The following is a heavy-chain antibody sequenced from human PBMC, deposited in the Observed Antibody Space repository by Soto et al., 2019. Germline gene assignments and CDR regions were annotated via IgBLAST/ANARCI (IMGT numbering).Heavy chain of an antibody. CDR2: ISAYNGNT. V-gene: IGHV1-18*01. CDR3: ARAVSTNNGDVDY. CDR1: GYSFKNYG. D-gene: IGHD4-17*01. J-gene: IGHJ4*02. Sequence: ASVKVSCKASGYSFKNYGVSWVRQAPGQGLEWMGWISAYNGNTNYAQKFQGRVTMTTDTSTSTAYMELRSLISDDTAVYYCARAVSTNNGDVDYWGQGTLVTVSS.